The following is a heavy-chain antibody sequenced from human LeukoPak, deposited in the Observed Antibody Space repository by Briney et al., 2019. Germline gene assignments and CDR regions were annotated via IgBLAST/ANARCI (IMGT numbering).Heavy chain of an antibody. CDR1: GDSITSSSYY. CDR2: VYSYSGST. V-gene: IGHV4-39*01. Sequence: SETLSLTCTVTGDSITSSSYYWGWIRQPPGMGLEWIGTVYSYSGSTYYNPSLKSRVTVSVDTSKNQFSLKLSSVTAADTAVFYCARHYLGQPPTDYWGQGTLVTVSS. J-gene: IGHJ4*02. D-gene: IGHD1-1*01. CDR3: ARHYLGQPPTDY.